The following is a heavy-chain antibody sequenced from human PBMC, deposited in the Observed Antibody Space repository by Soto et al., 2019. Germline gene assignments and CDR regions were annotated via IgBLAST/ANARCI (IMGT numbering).Heavy chain of an antibody. CDR3: ARDRPVRVDDFWSGYYDY. V-gene: IGHV3-48*03. J-gene: IGHJ4*02. Sequence: GGSLRLSCAASGFTFSSYEMNWVRQAPGKGLEWVSYISSSGSTIYYADSVKGRFTISRDNAKNSLYLQMNSLRAEDTAVYYCARDRPVRVDDFWSGYYDYWGQGTLVTVSS. D-gene: IGHD3-3*01. CDR1: GFTFSSYE. CDR2: ISSSGSTI.